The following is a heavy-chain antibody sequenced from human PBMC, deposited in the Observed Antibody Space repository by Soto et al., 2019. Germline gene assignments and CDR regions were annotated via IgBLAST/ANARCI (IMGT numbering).Heavy chain of an antibody. D-gene: IGHD6-13*01. CDR2: IIPIFGTA. V-gene: IGHV1-69*01. Sequence: QVQLVQSGAEVKKPGSSVKVSCKASGGTFSSYAISWVRQAPGQGLEWMGGIIPIFGTANYAQKFQGRVTITADESTSTAYMELSSLRSEDTAVYYCARVGLERWYSSGWYWFDPWGQGTLVTVSS. CDR3: ARVGLERWYSSGWYWFDP. J-gene: IGHJ5*02. CDR1: GGTFSSYA.